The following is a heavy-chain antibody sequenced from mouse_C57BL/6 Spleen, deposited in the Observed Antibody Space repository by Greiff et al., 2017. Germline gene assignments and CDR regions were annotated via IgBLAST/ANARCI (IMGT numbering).Heavy chain of an antibody. V-gene: IGHV1-39*01. CDR3: ARSGGNYAMDY. CDR1: GYSFTDYN. J-gene: IGHJ4*01. Sequence: SGYSFTDYNMNWVKQSNGKSLEWIGVINPNYGTTSYNQKFKGKATLNVDQSSSTAYMQLNSLTSEDSAVYYCARSGGNYAMDYWGQGTSVTVSS. CDR2: INPNYGTT. D-gene: IGHD3-1*01.